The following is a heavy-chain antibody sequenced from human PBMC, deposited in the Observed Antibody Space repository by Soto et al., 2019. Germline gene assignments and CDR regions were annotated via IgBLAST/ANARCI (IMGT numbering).Heavy chain of an antibody. Sequence: EVQLLESGGGLAQPGGSLRLPCAAFAFPFSSYALSWVRQAPGKGWDWASPVSGSGDRTYYADSVKGRFTISRDNSKNTLYLQMNSLRAEDTAVYYCAKGRASDCPGCTQDYWGQGTLVTVSS. CDR2: VSGSGDRT. V-gene: IGHV3-23*01. CDR1: AFPFSSYA. J-gene: IGHJ4*02. CDR3: AKGRASDCPGCTQDY. D-gene: IGHD2-21*02.